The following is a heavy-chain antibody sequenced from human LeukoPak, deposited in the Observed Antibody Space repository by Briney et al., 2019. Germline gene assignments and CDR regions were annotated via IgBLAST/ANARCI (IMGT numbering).Heavy chain of an antibody. CDR1: SGSISTSNYY. CDR3: ARVAAKTVDY. J-gene: IGHJ4*02. D-gene: IGHD2-15*01. V-gene: IGHV4-39*07. CDR2: IFYSGST. Sequence: SETLSLTCTVSSGSISTSNYYWGWVRQPPGKALEWIGNIFYSGSTYYSPSLKSRVTISLDTSRNQFSLKLNSVTAADTAVYYCARVAAKTVDYWGQGTLVTVSS.